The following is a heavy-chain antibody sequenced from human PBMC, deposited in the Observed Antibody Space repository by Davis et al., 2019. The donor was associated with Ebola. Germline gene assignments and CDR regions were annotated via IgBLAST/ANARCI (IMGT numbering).Heavy chain of an antibody. CDR1: GFAFSDYY. Sequence: GESLKISCAAYGFAFSDYYMNWIRQAPGKGLEWVSYVSGSSSYTNYADSVKGRFTISRDNAKNSLYLQMNSLRAEETAIYYCARAGTTGTTDWFDPWGQGTPVTVSS. D-gene: IGHD1-1*01. CDR3: ARAGTTGTTDWFDP. J-gene: IGHJ5*02. V-gene: IGHV3-11*06. CDR2: VSGSSSYT.